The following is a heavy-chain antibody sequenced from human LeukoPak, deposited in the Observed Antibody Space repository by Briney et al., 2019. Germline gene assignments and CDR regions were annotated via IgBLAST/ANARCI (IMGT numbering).Heavy chain of an antibody. CDR1: GGSISSSGYY. CDR2: IYYSGST. D-gene: IGHD5-12*01. V-gene: IGHV4-39*01. J-gene: IGHJ6*03. Sequence: SETLSLTCSVSGGSISSSGYYWGWIRQPPAKGLEWIGNIYYSGSTYYNPSLKSRVTLSIDSSKNQFSLKLSSVTAADTAVYYCARHAVATIIGGKYYYYYMDVWGKGTTVTVSS. CDR3: ARHAVATIIGGKYYYYYMDV.